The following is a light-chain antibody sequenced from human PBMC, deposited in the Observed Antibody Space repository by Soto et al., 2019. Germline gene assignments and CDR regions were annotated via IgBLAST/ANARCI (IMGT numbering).Light chain of an antibody. CDR2: EVS. CDR1: SSDVGAYKY. CDR3: TSYVGSDIWV. J-gene: IGLJ3*02. Sequence: QSVLTQPPSASGSPGQSVTISCTGTSSDVGAYKYVSWYQQYPGKAPKLMIYEVSNRPSGVPDRFSGSKSGNTASLTVSGLQAEDEADYYCTSYVGSDIWVFGGGTKVTVL. V-gene: IGLV2-8*01.